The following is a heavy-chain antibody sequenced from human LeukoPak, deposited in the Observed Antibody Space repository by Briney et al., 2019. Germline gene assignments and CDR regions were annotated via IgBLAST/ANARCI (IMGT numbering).Heavy chain of an antibody. Sequence: GGSLRLSCAASGFTFSSYWMHWVRQGPGKGLVWVSRIKSDGSSTSYADSVKGRFTISRDNAKNTLYLQMNSLRAEDTAVYYCARSVATKSRYYYGMDVWGQGTTVTVSS. CDR2: IKSDGSST. CDR3: ARSVATKSRYYYGMDV. J-gene: IGHJ6*02. CDR1: GFTFSSYW. V-gene: IGHV3-74*01. D-gene: IGHD5-12*01.